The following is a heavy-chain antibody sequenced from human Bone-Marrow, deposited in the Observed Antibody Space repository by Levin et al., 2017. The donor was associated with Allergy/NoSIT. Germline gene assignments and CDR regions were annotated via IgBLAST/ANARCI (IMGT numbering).Heavy chain of an antibody. D-gene: IGHD3-9*01. CDR2: ISYDGRNT. CDR1: GFTLSGYG. Sequence: PGGSLRLSCAASGFTLSGYGMHWVRQAPGKGLEWVAVISYDGRNTYYADSVKGRFTISRDNSKNTLYLQMNSLRADDTAVYYCAKDLGLRHFDWLFYFDYWGQGILLTVSS. J-gene: IGHJ4*02. CDR3: AKDLGLRHFDWLFYFDY. V-gene: IGHV3-30*18.